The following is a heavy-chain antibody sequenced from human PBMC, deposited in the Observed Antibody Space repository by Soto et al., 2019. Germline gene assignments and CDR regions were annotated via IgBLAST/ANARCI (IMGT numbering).Heavy chain of an antibody. CDR1: GFTFSSYW. Sequence: EVQLVESGGGLVQPGGSLRLSCAASGFTFSSYWMHWVRQAPGKGLVWVSRINPDGSTTSYADSVKGRFTISRDSAKDTLYLQMNSLRAEDTAVYYCARVAIGSYHFEYCGQGTLVTVSS. D-gene: IGHD3-10*01. V-gene: IGHV3-74*01. J-gene: IGHJ4*02. CDR3: ARVAIGSYHFEY. CDR2: INPDGSTT.